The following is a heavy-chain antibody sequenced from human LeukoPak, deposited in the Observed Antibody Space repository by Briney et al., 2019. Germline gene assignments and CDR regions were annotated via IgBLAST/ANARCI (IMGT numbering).Heavy chain of an antibody. J-gene: IGHJ3*02. Sequence: SQTLSLTCAISGDSVSSNSAAWNWIRQSPSRGLEWLGRTYYRSKWYNDYAVSVKSRITINPDTSKNQFSLKLSSVTAAGTAVYYCARNSLYGSSGYYIHDAFDIWGQGTMVTVSS. CDR3: ARNSLYGSSGYYIHDAFDI. CDR1: GDSVSSNSAA. CDR2: TYYRSKWYN. V-gene: IGHV6-1*01. D-gene: IGHD3-22*01.